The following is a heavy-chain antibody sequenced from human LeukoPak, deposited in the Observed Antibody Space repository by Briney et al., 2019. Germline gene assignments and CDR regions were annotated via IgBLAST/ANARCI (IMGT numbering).Heavy chain of an antibody. CDR1: GGSISSSSYY. CDR2: TYYSGST. J-gene: IGHJ4*02. V-gene: IGHV4-39*01. D-gene: IGHD6-6*01. CDR3: ASGEGIAARPEYYFDY. Sequence: SETLSLTCTVSGGSISSSSYYWGWIRQPPGKGLEWIGSTYYSGSTYYNPSLKSRVTISVDTSKNQFSLKLSSVTAADTAVYYCASGEGIAARPEYYFDYWGQGTLVTVSS.